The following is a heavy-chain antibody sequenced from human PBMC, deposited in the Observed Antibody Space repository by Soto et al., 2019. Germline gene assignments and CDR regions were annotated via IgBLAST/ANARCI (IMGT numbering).Heavy chain of an antibody. V-gene: IGHV1-18*01. D-gene: IGHD1-26*01. CDR2: ISAYNGNT. J-gene: IGHJ6*02. CDR1: GYTFTSYG. CDR3: ARLRSEWELHTYYYYGMDV. Sequence: QVQLVQSGAEVKKPGASVKVSCKASGYTFTSYGISWVRQAPGQGLEWMGWISAYNGNTNYAQKLQGRVTMTTDTSSSTAYMELRSLRSDDTAVYYCARLRSEWELHTYYYYGMDVWGQGTTVTVSS.